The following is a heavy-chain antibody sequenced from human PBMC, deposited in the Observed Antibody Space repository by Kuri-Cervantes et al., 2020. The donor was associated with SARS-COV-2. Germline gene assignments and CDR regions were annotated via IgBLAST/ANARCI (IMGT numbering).Heavy chain of an antibody. CDR2: IYHSGST. CDR3: ARGLRGTIFGVVIDYYYGMDV. D-gene: IGHD3-3*01. Sequence: SETLSLTCAVSGYSISSGYYWGWIRQPPGKGLEWIGSIYHSGSTYYNPSLKSRVTISVDTSKNQFSLKLSSVTAADTAVYYCARGLRGTIFGVVIDYYYGMDVWGQGTTVTVSS. J-gene: IGHJ6*02. CDR1: GYSISSGYY. V-gene: IGHV4-38-2*01.